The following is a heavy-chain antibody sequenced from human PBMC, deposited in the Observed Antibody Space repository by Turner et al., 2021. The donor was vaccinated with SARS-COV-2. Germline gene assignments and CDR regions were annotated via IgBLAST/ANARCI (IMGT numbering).Heavy chain of an antibody. V-gene: IGHV1-24*01. D-gene: IGHD6-19*01. Sequence: QVQLVQSGAEVKKPGASVKVSCKVSGYTLTELSMHWVRQAPGKGLEWMGGFEPEDGETIYAQKFQGRVTMTEDTSTDTAYMELSSLRSGDTAVYYCATGVAVTGTPSAYYYYYGMDVWGQGTTVTVSS. CDR3: ATGVAVTGTPSAYYYYYGMDV. CDR1: GYTLTELS. J-gene: IGHJ6*02. CDR2: FEPEDGET.